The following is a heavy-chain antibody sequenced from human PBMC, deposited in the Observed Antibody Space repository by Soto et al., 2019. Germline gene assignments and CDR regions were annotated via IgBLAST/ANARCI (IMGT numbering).Heavy chain of an antibody. D-gene: IGHD3-10*01. J-gene: IGHJ4*02. CDR2: MNPNSGNT. CDR3: ARGPGVRGVTGY. Sequence: ASVKVSCKASGYTFTSYDINWVRQATGQGLEWMGWMNPNSGNTGYAQKFQGRVTMTRNTSISTAYMELSSLRSEDTAVYYCARGPGVRGVTGYWGQGTLVTVSS. CDR1: GYTFTSYD. V-gene: IGHV1-8*01.